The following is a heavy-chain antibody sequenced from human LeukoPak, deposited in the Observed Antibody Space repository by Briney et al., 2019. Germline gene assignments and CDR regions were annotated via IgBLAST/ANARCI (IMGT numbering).Heavy chain of an antibody. Sequence: PSETLSLTCTVSGGSISSSSYYWGWIRQPPGKGLEWIGSIYYSGSTYYNSSLKSRVTISVDTSKNQFSLKLSSVTAADTAVYYCARDRRVGVATRLYFDYWGQGTLVTVSS. J-gene: IGHJ4*02. D-gene: IGHD5-12*01. CDR3: ARDRRVGVATRLYFDY. V-gene: IGHV4-39*07. CDR2: IYYSGST. CDR1: GGSISSSSYY.